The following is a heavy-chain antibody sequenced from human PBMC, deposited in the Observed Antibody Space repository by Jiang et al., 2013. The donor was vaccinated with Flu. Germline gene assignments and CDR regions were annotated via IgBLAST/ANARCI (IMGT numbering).Heavy chain of an antibody. D-gene: IGHD5-12*01. V-gene: IGHV5-51*01. J-gene: IGHJ6*02. Sequence: IIYPGDSDTRYSPSFQGQVTISADKSISTAYLQWSSLKASDTAMYYCARVPRDIVATENYYYYGMDVWGQGTTVTVSS. CDR2: IYPGDSDT. CDR3: ARVPRDIVATENYYYYGMDV.